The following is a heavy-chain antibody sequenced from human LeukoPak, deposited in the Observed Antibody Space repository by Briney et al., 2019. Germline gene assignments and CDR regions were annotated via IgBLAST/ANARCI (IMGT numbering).Heavy chain of an antibody. J-gene: IGHJ6*03. CDR1: GFTFSDYY. Sequence: GGSLRLSCAASGFTFSDYYMSWIRQAPGKGLEWVSYISSSGSTIYYADSVKGRFTISGDNAKNSLYLQMNSLRAEDTAVYYCARVLGYCSGGSCYMDVWGKGTTVTISS. V-gene: IGHV3-11*04. D-gene: IGHD2-15*01. CDR3: ARVLGYCSGGSCYMDV. CDR2: ISSSGSTI.